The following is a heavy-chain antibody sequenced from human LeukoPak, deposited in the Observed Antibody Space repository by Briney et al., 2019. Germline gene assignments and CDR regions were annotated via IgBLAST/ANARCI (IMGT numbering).Heavy chain of an antibody. CDR2: IRKTGIET. V-gene: IGHV3-7*01. D-gene: IGHD2-15*01. J-gene: IGHJ4*02. CDR1: GFTFSQFW. Sequence: GSLRLSCAGSGFTFSQFWMSWVRQAPGKGLEWVAYIRKTGIETYYLDSVKGRFTITRDNNRNSLFLQMYSLRAEDTAVYFCARENGYCSGSDCYSYFDSWGQGTLVTVSS. CDR3: ARENGYCSGSDCYSYFDS.